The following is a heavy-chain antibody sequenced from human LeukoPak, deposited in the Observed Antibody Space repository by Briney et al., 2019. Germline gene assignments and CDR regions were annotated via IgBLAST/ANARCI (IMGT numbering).Heavy chain of an antibody. CDR2: ISSSSTI. CDR3: AKKGMVTQYYFDY. V-gene: IGHV3-48*01. D-gene: IGHD5-18*01. Sequence: GGSLRRSCAASGFTFSSYSMNWVRQAPGKGLEWVSYISSSSTIYYADSVKGRFTISRDNAKNALYLQMNSLRAEDTAVYYCAKKGMVTQYYFDYWGQGTLVTVSS. J-gene: IGHJ4*02. CDR1: GFTFSSYS.